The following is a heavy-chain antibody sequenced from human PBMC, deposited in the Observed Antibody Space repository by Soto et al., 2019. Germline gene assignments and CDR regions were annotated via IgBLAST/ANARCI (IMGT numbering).Heavy chain of an antibody. Sequence: GASVKVSCKACGGTFSSYAISGVRQAPGQGLEWMGGIIPIFGTANYAQRFQGRVTITADESTSTAYMELSSLRSEDTAVYYCARGPTVTLYYYYGMDVWGQGTTVTVSS. J-gene: IGHJ6*02. D-gene: IGHD4-17*01. CDR2: IIPIFGTA. CDR1: GGTFSSYA. V-gene: IGHV1-69*13. CDR3: ARGPTVTLYYYYGMDV.